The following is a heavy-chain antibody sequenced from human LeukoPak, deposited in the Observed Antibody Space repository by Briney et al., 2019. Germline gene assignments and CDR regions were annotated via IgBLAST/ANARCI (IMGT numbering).Heavy chain of an antibody. CDR2: IYYSGST. D-gene: IGHD3-10*01. J-gene: IGHJ5*02. CDR1: GGSISSYY. V-gene: IGHV4-59*01. Sequence: SETLSLTCTVSGGSISSYYWSWIRQPPGKGLVWIGYIYYSGSTNYNPSLKSRVTISVDTSKNQFSLKLSSVTAADTAVYYCARDGTGSFSHDPWGQGTLVTVSS. CDR3: ARDGTGSFSHDP.